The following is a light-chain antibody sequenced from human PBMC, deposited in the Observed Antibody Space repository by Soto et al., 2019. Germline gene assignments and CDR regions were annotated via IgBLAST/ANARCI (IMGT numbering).Light chain of an antibody. CDR1: SSDVGGYNS. Sequence: QSALTQPPSASGSPGQSVTIPCTGTSSDVGGYNSVSWYQQHPGKVPKLMIYEVSKRPSGVPDRFSGSKSGNTASLTVSGIQAEDEADDYCSSYAVRNTRVFGGGTELHVL. CDR2: EVS. V-gene: IGLV2-8*01. CDR3: SSYAVRNTRV. J-gene: IGLJ2*01.